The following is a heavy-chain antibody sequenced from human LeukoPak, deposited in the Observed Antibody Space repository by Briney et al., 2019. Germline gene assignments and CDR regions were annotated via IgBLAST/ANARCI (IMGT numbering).Heavy chain of an antibody. CDR3: ARVLKYYDDPWAPESAFDI. CDR2: IYTSGNT. Sequence: SETLSLTCTVSGGSISSYYWSWIRQPAGKRLEWIGRIYTSGNTNYNPSLKSRVTMSVDTSKNQFSLKLSSVTAADTAVYYCARVLKYYDDPWAPESAFDIWGQGTMVTVSS. D-gene: IGHD3-22*01. V-gene: IGHV4-4*07. J-gene: IGHJ3*02. CDR1: GGSISSYY.